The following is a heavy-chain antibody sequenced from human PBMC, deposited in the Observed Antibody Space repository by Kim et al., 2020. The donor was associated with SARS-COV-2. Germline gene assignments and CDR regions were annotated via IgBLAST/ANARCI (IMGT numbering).Heavy chain of an antibody. CDR3: ARGTTVTTFDS. Sequence: GGSLRLSCAASGFSFSSYNMNWVRQAPGKGLEWVSFINNSSSTIYYADSVKGRFTVSRDNAKNSLFLQMTSLRDEDTAVYYCARGTTVTTFDSWGQGTLV. D-gene: IGHD4-17*01. J-gene: IGHJ4*02. CDR1: GFSFSSYN. CDR2: INNSSSTI. V-gene: IGHV3-48*02.